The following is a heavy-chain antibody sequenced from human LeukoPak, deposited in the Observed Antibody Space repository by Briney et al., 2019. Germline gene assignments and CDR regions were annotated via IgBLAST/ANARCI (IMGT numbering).Heavy chain of an antibody. CDR3: ARRRYIDWLSPFDY. V-gene: IGHV4-34*01. D-gene: IGHD3-9*01. J-gene: IGHJ4*02. CDR2: INHSGST. Sequence: KPSETLSLTCAVYGGSFSGYYGSWIRQPPGKGLEWIGEINHSGSTNYNPSLKSRVTISVETSKNQFSLNLSSVTAADTAVYYCARRRYIDWLSPFDYWGQGTLVTVSS. CDR1: GGSFSGYY.